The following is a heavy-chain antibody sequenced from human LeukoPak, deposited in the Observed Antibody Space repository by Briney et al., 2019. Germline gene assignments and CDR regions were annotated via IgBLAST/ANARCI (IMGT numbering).Heavy chain of an antibody. CDR1: GISLSNYA. CDR3: AKRGVVIRGLLVIGYHQEAYHYDF. J-gene: IGHJ4*02. D-gene: IGHD3-10*01. V-gene: IGHV3-23*01. Sequence: GGSLRLSCVVSGISLSNYAMIWVRQAPGKGLQWVSYISERGGSTTYADSVKGRFTISRDTSLNTLYLQMNNLRAEDTAVYFCAKRGVVIRGLLVIGYHQEAYHYDFWGQGVLVTVSS. CDR2: ISERGGST.